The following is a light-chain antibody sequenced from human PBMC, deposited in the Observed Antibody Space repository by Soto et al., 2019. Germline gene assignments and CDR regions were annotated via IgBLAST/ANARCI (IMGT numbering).Light chain of an antibody. CDR3: SSYAGTSVV. CDR2: EVT. J-gene: IGLJ2*01. Sequence: QSALTQPPSASGSPGQSVTISCAGTSSDVGGHNYVSWFQQHPGKAPKLMIYEVTKRPSGVPDGFSGSKSGNTASLTVSGLQAEDEADYYCSSYAGTSVVFGGGTKLTVL. CDR1: SSDVGGHNY. V-gene: IGLV2-8*01.